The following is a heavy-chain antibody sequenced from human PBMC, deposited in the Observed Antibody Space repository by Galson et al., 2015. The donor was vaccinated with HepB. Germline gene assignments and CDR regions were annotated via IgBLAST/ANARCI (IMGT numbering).Heavy chain of an antibody. D-gene: IGHD2-15*01. CDR2: FDPQKGKT. V-gene: IGHV1-24*01. J-gene: IGHJ6*03. Sequence: SVKVSCKVSGYSLSELSMHWVRQAPGKGLEWVGGFDPQKGKTVYTQRFQGRVTMTEDTSTNTAYMEVSGLGAEDTALYYCATGYCRTSNCFNYHYMDVWGKGTTVTVSS. CDR3: ATGYCRTSNCFNYHYMDV. CDR1: GYSLSELS.